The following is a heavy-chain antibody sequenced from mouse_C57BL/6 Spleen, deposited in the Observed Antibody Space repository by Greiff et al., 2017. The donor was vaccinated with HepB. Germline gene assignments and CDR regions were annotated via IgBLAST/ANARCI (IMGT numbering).Heavy chain of an antibody. CDR1: GYTFTSYD. J-gene: IGHJ3*01. Sequence: QVHVKQSGPELVKPGASVKLSCKASGYTFTSYDINWVKQRPGQGLEWIGWIYPRDGSNKYNEKFKGKATLTVDTSSSTAYMELHSLTSEDSAVYFCARTYYDTGAWFAYWGQGTLVTVSA. CDR2: IYPRDGSN. CDR3: ARTYYDTGAWFAY. V-gene: IGHV1-85*01. D-gene: IGHD2-4*01.